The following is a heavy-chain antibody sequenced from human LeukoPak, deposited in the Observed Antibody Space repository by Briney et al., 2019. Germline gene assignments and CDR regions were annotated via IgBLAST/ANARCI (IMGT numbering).Heavy chain of an antibody. CDR2: ISSSSSYI. CDR3: ARDGRLDYYDSSGYLSN. V-gene: IGHV3-21*01. CDR1: GFTFSSYS. D-gene: IGHD3-22*01. Sequence: GGSLRLSCAASGFTFSSYSMNWVRQAPGKGLEWVSSISSSSSYIYYADSVKGRFAISRDNAKNSLYLQMNSLRAEDTAVYYCARDGRLDYYDSSGYLSNWGQGTLVTVSS. J-gene: IGHJ4*02.